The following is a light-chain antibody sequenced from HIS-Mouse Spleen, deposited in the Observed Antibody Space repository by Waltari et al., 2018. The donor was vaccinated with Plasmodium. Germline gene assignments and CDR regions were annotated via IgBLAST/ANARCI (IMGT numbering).Light chain of an antibody. CDR2: EDS. CDR1: ALPTKY. J-gene: IGLJ3*02. V-gene: IGLV3-10*01. Sequence: SYELTQPPSVSVYPGQTARITCPGDALPTKYAYRYQQKSGQAPVLVIYEDSKRPSGIPERFSGSSSGTMATLTISGAQVEDEADYYCYSTDSSGNRRVFGGGTKLTVL. CDR3: YSTDSSGNRRV.